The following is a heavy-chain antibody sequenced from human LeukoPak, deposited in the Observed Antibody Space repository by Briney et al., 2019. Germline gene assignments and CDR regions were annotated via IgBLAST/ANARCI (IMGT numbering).Heavy chain of an antibody. V-gene: IGHV3-21*01. D-gene: IGHD3-10*01. CDR3: AREGMIRGWDYYYMDV. Sequence: GGSLRLSCAASGFTFSSYSMNWVRQAPGKGLEWVSSISSSSSHIYYADSVKGRFTISRDNAKNSLYLQVNSLRAEDTAVYYCAREGMIRGWDYYYMDVWGKGTTVTVSS. CDR1: GFTFSSYS. J-gene: IGHJ6*03. CDR2: ISSSSSHI.